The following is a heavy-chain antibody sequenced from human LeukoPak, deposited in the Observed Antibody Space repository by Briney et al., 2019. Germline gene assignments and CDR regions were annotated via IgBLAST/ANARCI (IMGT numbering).Heavy chain of an antibody. D-gene: IGHD2-15*01. CDR2: INPNSGGT. J-gene: IGHJ3*02. CDR3: AREGRYCSGGSCYSGVAASDI. V-gene: IGHV1-2*02. Sequence: GASVKVSCKASGYTFTGYYMHWVRQAPGQGLEWMGWINPNSGGTNYAQKFQGRVTMTRDTSISTAYMELSRLRSDDTAVYYCAREGRYCSGGSCYSGVAASDIWGQGTMVTVSS. CDR1: GYTFTGYY.